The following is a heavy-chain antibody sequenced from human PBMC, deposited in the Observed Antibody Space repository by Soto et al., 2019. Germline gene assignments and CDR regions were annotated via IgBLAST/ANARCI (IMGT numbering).Heavy chain of an antibody. CDR2: INGNADNS. J-gene: IGHJ4*02. D-gene: IGHD6-19*01. CDR3: VRDFRGAVAGSEFDH. CDR1: GFTFSSYA. V-gene: IGHV3-23*01. Sequence: PGGSLRLSCAASGFTFSSYAMSWVRQVPGEGLAWVSRINGNADNSDYADSVKGRFTISRDNAMNRLYLQMDSLRADDTGVYYCVRDFRGAVAGSEFDHWGQGTLVTVSS.